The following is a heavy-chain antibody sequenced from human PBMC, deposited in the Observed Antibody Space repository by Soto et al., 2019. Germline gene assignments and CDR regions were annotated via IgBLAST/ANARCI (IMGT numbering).Heavy chain of an antibody. CDR1: GYIFTNFY. CDR2: INPNGGST. Sequence: QVQLVQPGAEVKKPGASVKFSCKASGYIFTNFYIHWVRQAPGQGLEWLGIINPNGGSTNYAQNFQGRGTMTRDTSTSTVYMDLSSLRSEDTAVYYCTRGLASGDYWGQGTLITVSS. CDR3: TRGLASGDY. D-gene: IGHD6-6*01. V-gene: IGHV1-46*03. J-gene: IGHJ4*02.